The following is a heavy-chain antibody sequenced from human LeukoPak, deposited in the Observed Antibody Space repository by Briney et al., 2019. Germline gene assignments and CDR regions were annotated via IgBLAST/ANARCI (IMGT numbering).Heavy chain of an antibody. J-gene: IGHJ5*02. CDR3: ARSSYGYNWFDP. CDR2: IYYSGST. D-gene: IGHD5-18*01. Sequence: PSETLSLTCTVSGGSISSSSYYWGWIRQPPGKGLEWIGYIYYSGSTNYNPSLKSRVTISVDTSKDQFSLYLTSVTAADTAMYYCARSSYGYNWFDPWGQGTLVTVSS. V-gene: IGHV4-61*05. CDR1: GGSISSSSYY.